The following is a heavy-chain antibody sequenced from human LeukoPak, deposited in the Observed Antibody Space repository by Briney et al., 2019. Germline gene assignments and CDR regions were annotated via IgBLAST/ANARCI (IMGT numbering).Heavy chain of an antibody. J-gene: IGHJ5*02. CDR2: IIPNFGTA. Sequence: SVKVSCKASGGTFSSYAISWVRQAPGQGLEWMGGIIPNFGTANYAQKFQGRVTITADESTSTAYMELSSLRSEDTAVCYCAGDFWSGYRNWFDPWGQGTLVTVSS. V-gene: IGHV1-69*13. D-gene: IGHD3-3*01. CDR1: GGTFSSYA. CDR3: AGDFWSGYRNWFDP.